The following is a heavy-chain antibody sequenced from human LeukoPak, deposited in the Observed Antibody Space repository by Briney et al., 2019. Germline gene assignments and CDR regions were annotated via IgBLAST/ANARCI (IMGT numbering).Heavy chain of an antibody. J-gene: IGHJ4*02. V-gene: IGHV1-69*04. D-gene: IGHD3-3*01. Sequence: GASVTVSCKASGYTFTSYAISWVRQAPGQGLEWMGRIIPILGIANYAQKFQGRVTITADKSTSTAYMELSSLRSEDTAVYYCARVVDFWSGSYFDYWGQGTLVTVSS. CDR2: IIPILGIA. CDR1: GYTFTSYA. CDR3: ARVVDFWSGSYFDY.